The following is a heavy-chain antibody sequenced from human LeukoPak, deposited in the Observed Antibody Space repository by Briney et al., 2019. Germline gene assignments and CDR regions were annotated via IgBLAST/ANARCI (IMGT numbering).Heavy chain of an antibody. CDR2: ISSSSNTI. J-gene: IGHJ5*02. CDR3: AREWYYDFWSGYPGALQFDP. Sequence: GGALRLPCAASGFTFSSYSMNWVRQAPGKGLGWVSYISSSSNTIYYADSVKGRFTISRDNAKNSLYLQMNSLRAEDTAVYYCAREWYYDFWSGYPGALQFDPWGQGTLVTVSS. CDR1: GFTFSSYS. V-gene: IGHV3-48*01. D-gene: IGHD3-3*01.